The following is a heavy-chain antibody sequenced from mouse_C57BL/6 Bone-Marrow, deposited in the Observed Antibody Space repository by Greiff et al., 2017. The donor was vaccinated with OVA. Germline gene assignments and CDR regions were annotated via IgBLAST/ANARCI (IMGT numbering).Heavy chain of an antibody. CDR1: GYTFTDYY. J-gene: IGHJ2*01. CDR2: INPYNGGT. CDR3: AREITTVVATRGY. Sequence: EVQLQQSGPVLVKPGASVKMSCKASGYTFTDYYMNWVKQSHGKSLEWIGVINPYNGGTSYNQKFKGKATLTVDKSSSTAYMELNSLTSEDSAVYYCAREITTVVATRGYWGQGTTLTVSS. D-gene: IGHD1-1*01. V-gene: IGHV1-19*01.